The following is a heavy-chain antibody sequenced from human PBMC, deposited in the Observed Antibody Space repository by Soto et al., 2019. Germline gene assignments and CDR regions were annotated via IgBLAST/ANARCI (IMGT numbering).Heavy chain of an antibody. CDR2: IYHCGGT. D-gene: IGHD3-22*01. CDR1: GGSISSGGYS. CDR3: ARDSRSGYYLDY. J-gene: IGHJ4*02. Sequence: QLQLQESGSGLVKPSQTLSLTCAVSGGSISSGGYSWNWIRQPPGKGMEWIGYIYHCGGTDYNPSLKSRVTITVDSSNNQFSLKLSSVTAADTAVYYCARDSRSGYYLDYWGQGTLVTVSS. V-gene: IGHV4-30-2*01.